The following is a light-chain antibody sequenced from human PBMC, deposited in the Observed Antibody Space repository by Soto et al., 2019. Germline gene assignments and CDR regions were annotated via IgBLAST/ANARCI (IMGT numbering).Light chain of an antibody. CDR1: QSVSSSY. Sequence: EIVLTQSPGTLSLSPGERATLSCRASQSVSSSYLAWYQQKPGQPPRLLIYGASSRATGIPDRFSGNGSGTDFTLTISRLEPEDFAVFYCQHYDGLPITFGQGTRLEIK. V-gene: IGKV3-20*01. CDR3: QHYDGLPIT. J-gene: IGKJ5*01. CDR2: GAS.